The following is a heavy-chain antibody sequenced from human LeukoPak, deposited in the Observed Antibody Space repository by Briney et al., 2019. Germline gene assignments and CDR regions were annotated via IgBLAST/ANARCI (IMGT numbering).Heavy chain of an antibody. Sequence: PSETLSLTCAASGGSICSHYRSWIRQPPGKGLEWICYIYYSGSTNYNPSLKSRVTISLDTSKNHFSLKLSYVTAADTAGDYCARVPYCGNLPFDYWGQGTLVTVSS. CDR3: ARVPYCGNLPFDY. V-gene: IGHV4-59*11. J-gene: IGHJ4*01. CDR2: IYYSGST. D-gene: IGHD4-23*01. CDR1: GGSICSHY.